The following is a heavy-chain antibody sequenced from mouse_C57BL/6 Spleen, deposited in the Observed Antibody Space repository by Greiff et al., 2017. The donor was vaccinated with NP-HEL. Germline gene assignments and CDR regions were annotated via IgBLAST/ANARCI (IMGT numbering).Heavy chain of an antibody. Sequence: QVQLKQSGAELVRPGTSVKVSCKASGYAFTHYLIEWVKQRPGQGLEWIGVINPGSGGTNYNEKFKGKATLTADKSSSTAYMQLSSLTSEDSAVYFCARSPHYYGDYYAMDYWGQGTSVTVSS. D-gene: IGHD1-2*01. CDR3: ARSPHYYGDYYAMDY. V-gene: IGHV1-54*01. CDR1: GYAFTHYL. J-gene: IGHJ4*01. CDR2: INPGSGGT.